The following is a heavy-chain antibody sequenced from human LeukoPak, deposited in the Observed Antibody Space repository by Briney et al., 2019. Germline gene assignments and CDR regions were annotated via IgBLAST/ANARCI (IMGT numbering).Heavy chain of an antibody. CDR2: IYSDDGT. Sequence: AGSLSLSCAASGFTLSSNYMSWVRQAPGKGLEWVSVIYSDDGTYYADSVKGRFTVSRDNSKNTLYLQMNSLRAEDTAVYYCARDNSDWRLNYWGQGTLVTVSS. CDR3: ARDNSDWRLNY. J-gene: IGHJ4*02. D-gene: IGHD6-19*01. V-gene: IGHV3-53*01. CDR1: GFTLSSNY.